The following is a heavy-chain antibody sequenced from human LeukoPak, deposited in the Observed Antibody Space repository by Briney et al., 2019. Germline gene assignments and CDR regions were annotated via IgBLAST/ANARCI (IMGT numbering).Heavy chain of an antibody. D-gene: IGHD6-19*01. V-gene: IGHV1-8*02. CDR2: MSPNSGNT. Sequence: EASVKVSCKASGYTFTSYGISWVRQAPGQGLEWMGWMSPNSGNTGYAQKFQGRVTMTRNTSISTAYMELSSLRSEDTAVYYCARVGSGWYFWSYFDYWGQGTLVTVSS. J-gene: IGHJ4*02. CDR1: GYTFTSYG. CDR3: ARVGSGWYFWSYFDY.